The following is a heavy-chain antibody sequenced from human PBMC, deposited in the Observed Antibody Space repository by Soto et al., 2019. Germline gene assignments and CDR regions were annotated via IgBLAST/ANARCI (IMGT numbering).Heavy chain of an antibody. CDR1: GFTFSTYA. D-gene: IGHD2-8*01. V-gene: IGHV3-23*01. CDR2: ITTSGGNT. CDR3: AGRYCTNSICYTTYSPYIDV. J-gene: IGHJ6*03. Sequence: EVQLLESGGGLVQPGGSLRLSCAASGFTFSTYAMSWVRQAPGKGLEWVSTITTSGGNTYYADSVQGRFTISRDNYKNTLYLQMNSLRDEDKAVYYCAGRYCTNSICYTTYSPYIDVWGKGTTVTVSS.